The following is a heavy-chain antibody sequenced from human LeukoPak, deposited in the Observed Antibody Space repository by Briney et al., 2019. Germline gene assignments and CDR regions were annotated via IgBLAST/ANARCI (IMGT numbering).Heavy chain of an antibody. V-gene: IGHV4-39*01. J-gene: IGHJ4*02. CDR1: GGSISSSSYY. CDR2: IYYSGST. CDR3: ARVGSYCSGGSCYSYYFDY. Sequence: PSETLSLTCTVSGGSISSSSYYWGWIRQPPGKGLEWIGSIYYSGSTYYNPSLKSRVTISVDTSKNQFSLKLSSVTAADTAVYYCARVGSYCSGGSCYSYYFDYWGQGTLVTVSS. D-gene: IGHD2-15*01.